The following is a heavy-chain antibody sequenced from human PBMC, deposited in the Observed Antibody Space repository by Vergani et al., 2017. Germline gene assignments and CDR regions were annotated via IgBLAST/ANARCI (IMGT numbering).Heavy chain of an antibody. Sequence: QVQLVQSGSEVKKPGASVKVSCRASGYTFTNYALNWVRQAPGQGLEWMGWMNPNSGNTGYAQKFQGRVTMTRNTSISTAYMELSSLRSEDTAVYYCARGQGYSNGDDYWGQGTLVTVSS. CDR1: GYTFTNYA. CDR3: ARGQGYSNGDDY. CDR2: MNPNSGNT. J-gene: IGHJ4*02. D-gene: IGHD2-8*01. V-gene: IGHV1-8*02.